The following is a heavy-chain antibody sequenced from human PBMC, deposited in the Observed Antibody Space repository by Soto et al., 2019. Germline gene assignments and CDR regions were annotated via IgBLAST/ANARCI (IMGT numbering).Heavy chain of an antibody. D-gene: IGHD2-2*01. Sequence: QVQLVESGGGVVQPGRSLRLSCAASGFTFSSYAMHWARQAQGKGLEWGAVISYDGSNKYYADSVKGRFTISRDNSKNTLYLQMNSLRAEDTAVYYCARDGSRIVVVPAAEYIDYWGQGTLVTVSS. V-gene: IGHV3-30-3*01. CDR3: ARDGSRIVVVPAAEYIDY. CDR1: GFTFSSYA. CDR2: ISYDGSNK. J-gene: IGHJ4*02.